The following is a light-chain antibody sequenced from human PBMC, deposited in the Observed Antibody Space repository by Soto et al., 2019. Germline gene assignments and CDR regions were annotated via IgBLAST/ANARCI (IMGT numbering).Light chain of an antibody. V-gene: IGKV3-11*01. CDR3: QQRYNWLT. J-gene: IGKJ4*01. CDR2: DAS. CDR1: QSVSSN. Sequence: EIVMTQSPATLSVSPGERATLSCRASQSVSSNLAWYQQKPGQAPRLLIYDASSRATGIPARFSGSGSGTDFTLTISSLEPEDSAVYYCQQRYNWLTFGGGTKVEIK.